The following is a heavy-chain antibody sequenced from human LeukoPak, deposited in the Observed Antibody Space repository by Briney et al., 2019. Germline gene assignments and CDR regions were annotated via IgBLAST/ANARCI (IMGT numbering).Heavy chain of an antibody. CDR1: GYTLTELS. V-gene: IGHV1-24*01. J-gene: IGHJ4*02. D-gene: IGHD3-10*01. CDR2: FDPEDGET. CDR3: ATYLITMVRGVISPPFDY. Sequence: ASVKVSCKVSGYTLTELSMHWVRQAPGKGLEWMGGFDPEDGETIYAQKFQGGVTMTEGTSTDTAYMELSSLRSEDTAVYYCATYLITMVRGVISPPFDYWGQGTLVTVSS.